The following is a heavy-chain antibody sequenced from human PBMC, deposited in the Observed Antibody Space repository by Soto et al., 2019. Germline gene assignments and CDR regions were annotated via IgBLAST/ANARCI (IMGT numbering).Heavy chain of an antibody. V-gene: IGHV5-51*01. CDR1: GYDFTHYW. J-gene: IGHJ4*02. CDR3: ARAVGYYDASDFDSLGH. D-gene: IGHD3-22*01. Sequence: PGESLKISCKGSGYDFTHYWIAWVRQTPGKGLEWMGVIYPGDSDTKYSPSFQGQVTISADKSIDTAYLQRSGLKASDTAIYYCARAVGYYDASDFDSLGHLAQPTLVPVSS. CDR2: IYPGDSDT.